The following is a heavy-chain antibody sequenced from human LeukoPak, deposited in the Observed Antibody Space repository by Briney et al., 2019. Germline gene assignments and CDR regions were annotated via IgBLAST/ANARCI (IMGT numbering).Heavy chain of an antibody. J-gene: IGHJ4*02. CDR1: GYTFTSYD. D-gene: IGHD3-10*01. Sequence: ASVKVSCKASGYTFTSYDINWVRQATGQGLEWMGWMNPNSGNTGYAQKFQGRVTITRNTSISTAYMELSSLRSEDTAVYYCAREDGSGSYYIGDYWGQGTLVTVSS. V-gene: IGHV1-8*03. CDR3: AREDGSGSYYIGDY. CDR2: MNPNSGNT.